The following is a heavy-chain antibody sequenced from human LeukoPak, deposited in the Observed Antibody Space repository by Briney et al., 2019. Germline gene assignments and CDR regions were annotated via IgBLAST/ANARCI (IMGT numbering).Heavy chain of an antibody. J-gene: IGHJ4*02. CDR1: GFTVSSNY. V-gene: IGHV3-53*01. Sequence: GGALRLSCAASGFTVSSNYMSWVRQAPGNGLEWVSVIYSGGSTYYADSVKGRFTISRDNSKNTLYLQMNSLRAEDTAVYYCAREFMGDSSGKPDYWGQGTLVTVSS. CDR2: IYSGGST. D-gene: IGHD3-22*01. CDR3: AREFMGDSSGKPDY.